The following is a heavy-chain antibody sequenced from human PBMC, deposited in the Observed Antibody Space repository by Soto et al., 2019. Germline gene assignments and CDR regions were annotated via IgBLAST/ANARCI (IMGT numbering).Heavy chain of an antibody. CDR1: GGSISSYY. CDR3: ARVSSSWYYFDY. D-gene: IGHD6-13*01. Sequence: PSATRSLTCTVFGGSISSYYRSRIRQPPRKGLEWIGYIYYSGSTNYNPSLKSRVTISVDTSKNQFSLKLSSVTAADTAVYYCARVSSSWYYFDYWGQGTLVTVS. V-gene: IGHV4-59*01. CDR2: IYYSGST. J-gene: IGHJ4*02.